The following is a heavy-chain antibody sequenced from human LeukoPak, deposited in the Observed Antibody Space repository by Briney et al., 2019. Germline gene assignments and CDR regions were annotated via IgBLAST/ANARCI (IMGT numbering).Heavy chain of an antibody. CDR3: AKEVGARDAFDI. Sequence: GMSLRLSCAASGFAFSSCGIHWVRQAPGKGLEWVALISEDGSIKFYADSVKGRFTISGDNSKNTLYLQMNSLRAEDTAVYDCAKEVGARDAFDIWGQGTLVTVSP. CDR2: ISEDGSIK. J-gene: IGHJ3*02. V-gene: IGHV3-30*18. D-gene: IGHD1-26*01. CDR1: GFAFSSCG.